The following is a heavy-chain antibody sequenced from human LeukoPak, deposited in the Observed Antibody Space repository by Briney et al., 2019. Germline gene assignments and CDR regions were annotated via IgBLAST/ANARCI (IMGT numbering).Heavy chain of an antibody. CDR3: ARVRVESKNYVWGSAYYFDY. V-gene: IGHV4-59*01. J-gene: IGHJ4*02. CDR1: GGSISRYY. D-gene: IGHD3-16*01. CDR2: IYYSGST. Sequence: PSETLSLTCTVSGGSISRYYWSWIRQPPGKGLEWIGYIYYSGSTNYNPSLKSRVTISVDTSKNQFSLKLSSVTAADTAVYYCARVRVESKNYVWGSAYYFDYWGQGTLVTVSS.